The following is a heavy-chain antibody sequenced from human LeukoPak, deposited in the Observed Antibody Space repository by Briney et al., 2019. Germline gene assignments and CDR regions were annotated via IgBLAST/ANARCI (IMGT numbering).Heavy chain of an antibody. D-gene: IGHD2-2*01. Sequence: GGSLRLSCAASGFTFSDYAMHWVRQAPGKGLEYVSAITNNGGSTYYANSVKGRFTVSRDNSKNTLYLQMGSLRADDMAVYYCAREGRYCTSTSCYVDYWGQGTLVTVSS. CDR1: GFTFSDYA. J-gene: IGHJ4*02. CDR3: AREGRYCTSTSCYVDY. CDR2: ITNNGGST. V-gene: IGHV3-64*01.